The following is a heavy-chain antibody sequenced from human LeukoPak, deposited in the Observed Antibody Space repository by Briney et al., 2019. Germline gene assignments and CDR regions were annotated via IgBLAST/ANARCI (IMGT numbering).Heavy chain of an antibody. Sequence: SGTLSLTCIVSGGSISSSSNYWAWIRQPPGEGLEWIGSIFYGGTTYYNPSLKSRVTISVDTSKNQFSLKLSSVAAADTAMYYCVAAPRMATGWFDPWGQGTLVTVSS. D-gene: IGHD6-13*01. CDR1: GGSISSSSNY. CDR2: IFYGGTT. J-gene: IGHJ5*02. CDR3: VAAPRMATGWFDP. V-gene: IGHV4-39*01.